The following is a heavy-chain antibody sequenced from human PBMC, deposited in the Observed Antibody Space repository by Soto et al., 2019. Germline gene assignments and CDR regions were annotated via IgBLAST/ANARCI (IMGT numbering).Heavy chain of an antibody. V-gene: IGHV3-48*02. D-gene: IGHD1-26*01. Sequence: EVQLVESGGGLVQWGGSLRLSCAASGFTFSSYSVNWVRQAPGKGLEWVSYISSGGKTIFYADPVKGRFTVSRDNAKNSQYLQMNILRDEDAAVYYCAREDILGARSFDYWGQGTLVTVSS. CDR3: AREDILGARSFDY. CDR1: GFTFSSYS. J-gene: IGHJ4*02. CDR2: ISSGGKTI.